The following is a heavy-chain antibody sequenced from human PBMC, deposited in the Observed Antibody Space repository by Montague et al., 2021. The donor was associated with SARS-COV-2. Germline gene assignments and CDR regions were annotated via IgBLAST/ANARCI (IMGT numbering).Heavy chain of an antibody. CDR1: GFTFSSFS. Sequence: FLRLSCAASGFTFSSFSMNWVRQAPGKGLEWVSSISSSSIYIYYADSVKGRFTISRDNAKNSLYLQMNSLRAEDTAVYYCAGAQGDYVGERTTYYYYGMDVWGQGTTITVSS. CDR3: AGAQGDYVGERTTYYYYGMDV. V-gene: IGHV3-21*01. CDR2: ISSSSIYI. J-gene: IGHJ6*02. D-gene: IGHD1-14*01.